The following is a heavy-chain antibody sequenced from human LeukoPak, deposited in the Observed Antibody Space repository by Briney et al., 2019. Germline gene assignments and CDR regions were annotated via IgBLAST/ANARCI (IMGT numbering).Heavy chain of an antibody. CDR2: ISSGSSTI. V-gene: IGHV3-48*02. CDR3: ARDRWELSAFDI. Sequence: GGSLRLSCAASGFTVSSDYMSWVRQAPGKGLEWVSYISSGSSTIYYADPVKGRFTISRDNAKNSLYLQMNSLRDEDTAVYYCARDRWELSAFDIWGQGTVVTVSS. CDR1: GFTVSSDY. D-gene: IGHD1-26*01. J-gene: IGHJ3*02.